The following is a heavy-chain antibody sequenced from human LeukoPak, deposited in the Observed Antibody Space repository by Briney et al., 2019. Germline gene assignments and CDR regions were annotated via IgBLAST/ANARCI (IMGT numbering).Heavy chain of an antibody. V-gene: IGHV4-34*01. Sequence: SETLSLTCAVYGGSFSGYYWSWIRQPPGKGLEWIGEINHSGSTNYNPSLKSRVTISVDTSKNQFSLKLSSVTAADTAVYYCARGSRYSSGWYGDWGQGTLVTVSS. CDR1: GGSFSGYY. D-gene: IGHD6-19*01. CDR3: ARGSRYSSGWYGD. J-gene: IGHJ4*02. CDR2: INHSGST.